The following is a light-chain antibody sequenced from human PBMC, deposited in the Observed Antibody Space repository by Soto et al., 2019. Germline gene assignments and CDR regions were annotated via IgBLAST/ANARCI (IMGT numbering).Light chain of an antibody. J-gene: IGKJ5*01. CDR1: QSVSSSY. CDR3: QQYGSSST. Sequence: IVLTQSPGTLSLSPGERATLSCRASQSVSSSYLAWYQQKPGQAPRLLIYGASSRATGIPDRFSGSGSGTDFTLTISRLEPEDFAVYYCQQYGSSSTFGPGTRLEIK. CDR2: GAS. V-gene: IGKV3-20*01.